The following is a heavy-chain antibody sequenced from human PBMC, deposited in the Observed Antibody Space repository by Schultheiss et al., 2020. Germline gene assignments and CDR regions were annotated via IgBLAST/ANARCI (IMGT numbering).Heavy chain of an antibody. CDR2: IYSGGST. CDR1: GFTVSSNY. J-gene: IGHJ6*03. V-gene: IGHV3-66*01. D-gene: IGHD1-26*01. Sequence: GESLKISCAASGFTVSSNYMSWVRQAPGKGLEWVSVIYSGGSTYYADSVKGRFTISRDNSKNTLYLQMNSLRAEDTAVYYCAKDLKGGGSPLRGANYYYYYMDVWVKGTTVTVSS. CDR3: AKDLKGGGSPLRGANYYYYYMDV.